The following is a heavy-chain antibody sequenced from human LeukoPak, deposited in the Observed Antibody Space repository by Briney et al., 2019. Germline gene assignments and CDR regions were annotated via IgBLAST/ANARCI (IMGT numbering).Heavy chain of an antibody. V-gene: IGHV1-69*05. CDR2: IIPIFGTA. CDR1: GGTFSSYA. J-gene: IGHJ4*02. D-gene: IGHD3-10*01. Sequence: GASVKGSCKASGGTFSSYAISWVRQAPGQGLEWMGRIIPIFGTANYAQKFQGRVTITTDESTSTAYMERRSLRSEDTAVYYRARRTDYSGSGSYTFDYWGQGTLVTVSS. CDR3: ARRTDYSGSGSYTFDY.